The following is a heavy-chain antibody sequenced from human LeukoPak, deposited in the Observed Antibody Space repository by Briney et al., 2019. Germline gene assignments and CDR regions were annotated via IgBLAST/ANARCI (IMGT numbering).Heavy chain of an antibody. D-gene: IGHD5-24*01. V-gene: IGHV1-69*06. CDR3: ARGGDGYNLDYYYYMDV. Sequence: ASEKVSCKASVYTFTGYYMHWVRQAPRQGLEWMGGVIPMFGTADYAQKLQGRVTITADKSTSTAYMELGSLRSEDTAVYYCARGGDGYNLDYYYYMDVWGKGTTVTVSS. J-gene: IGHJ6*03. CDR1: VYTFTGYY. CDR2: VIPMFGTA.